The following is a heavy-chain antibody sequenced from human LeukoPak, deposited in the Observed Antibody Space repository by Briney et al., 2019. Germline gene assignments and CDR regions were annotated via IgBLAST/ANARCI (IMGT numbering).Heavy chain of an antibody. Sequence: GESLKISCKGAGYTFTSYWISWVRQMPGKGLEWMGKIDPSDSYTSYSPSFQGHVTISADKSISAAFLQWSSLKASDTAMYYCARHSHYDFWSGYLDYWGQGTLVTVSS. J-gene: IGHJ4*02. CDR2: IDPSDSYT. D-gene: IGHD3-3*01. CDR3: ARHSHYDFWSGYLDY. V-gene: IGHV5-10-1*01. CDR1: GYTFTSYW.